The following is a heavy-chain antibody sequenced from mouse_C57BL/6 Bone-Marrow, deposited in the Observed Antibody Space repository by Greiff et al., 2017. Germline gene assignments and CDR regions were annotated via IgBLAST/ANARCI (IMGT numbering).Heavy chain of an antibody. V-gene: IGHV10-3*01. CDR2: LRSKSSNYAT. Sequence: EVQRVESGGGLVQPKGSLKLSCAASGFTFNTYAMHWVRQAPGKGLEWVARLRSKSSNYATYYADSVKDRFTISRDDSQSMLYLQMNNLKTEDTAMYCCVRDRDGYFDYWGQGTTLTVSS. CDR1: GFTFNTYA. CDR3: VRDRDGYFDY. J-gene: IGHJ2*01.